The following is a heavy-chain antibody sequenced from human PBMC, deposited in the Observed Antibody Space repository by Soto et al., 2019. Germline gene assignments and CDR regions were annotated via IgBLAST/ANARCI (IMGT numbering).Heavy chain of an antibody. D-gene: IGHD3-10*01. CDR1: GYTFTSYY. J-gene: IGHJ6*03. CDR2: INPSGGST. CDR3: ARDGVGESGGYYYYYMDV. Sequence: ASVKVSCKASGYTFTSYYMHWVRQAPGQGLEWMGIINPSGGSTSYAQKFQGRVTMTRDTSTSTVYMELSSLRSEDTAVYYCARDGVGESGGYYYYYMDVWGKGTTVTVSS. V-gene: IGHV1-46*03.